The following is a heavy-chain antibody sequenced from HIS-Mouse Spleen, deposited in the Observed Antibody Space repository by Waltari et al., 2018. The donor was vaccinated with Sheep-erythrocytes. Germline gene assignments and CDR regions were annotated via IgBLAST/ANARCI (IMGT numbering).Heavy chain of an antibody. Sequence: LRLSCAASGFTVSSNYMSWVRQAPGKGLEWVSGISWNSGSIGYADSVKGRFTISRDNAKNSLYLQMNSLRAEDTALYYCAKDISRNIVVVPAAVGDYWGQGTLVTVSS. CDR1: GFTVSSNY. CDR3: AKDISRNIVVVPAAVGDY. CDR2: ISWNSGSI. J-gene: IGHJ4*02. V-gene: IGHV3-9*01. D-gene: IGHD2-2*01.